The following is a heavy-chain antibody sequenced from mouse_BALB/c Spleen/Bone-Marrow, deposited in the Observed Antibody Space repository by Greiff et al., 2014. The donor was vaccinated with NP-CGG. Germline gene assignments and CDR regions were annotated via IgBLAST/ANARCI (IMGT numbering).Heavy chain of an antibody. Sequence: EVQLQESGGGLVQPGGSLRLSCATSGFTFTDYYMSWVRQPPGKALEWLAFIRNKANGYTTEYSASVKGRFTISRDNSQSILYLQMNTLRAEDSATYYCARDGSSLYWYFDVWGAGTTVTVSS. D-gene: IGHD1-1*01. J-gene: IGHJ1*01. V-gene: IGHV7-3*02. CDR2: IRNKANGYTT. CDR3: ARDGSSLYWYFDV. CDR1: GFTFTDYY.